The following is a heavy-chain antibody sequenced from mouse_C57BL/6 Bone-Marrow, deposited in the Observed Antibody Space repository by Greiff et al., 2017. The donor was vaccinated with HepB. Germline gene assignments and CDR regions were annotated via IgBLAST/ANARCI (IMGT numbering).Heavy chain of an antibody. J-gene: IGHJ2*01. CDR3: ARGGQLSFRYYSFDY. Sequence: EVNVVESGGDLVKPGGSLKLSCAASGFTFSSYGMSWVRQTPDKRLEWVATISSGGSYTYYPDSVKGRFTISRDNAKNTLYLQMSSLTSEDTAMYYCARGGQLSFRYYSFDYWGQGTTLTVSS. CDR1: GFTFSSYG. V-gene: IGHV5-6*01. D-gene: IGHD3-2*02. CDR2: ISSGGSYT.